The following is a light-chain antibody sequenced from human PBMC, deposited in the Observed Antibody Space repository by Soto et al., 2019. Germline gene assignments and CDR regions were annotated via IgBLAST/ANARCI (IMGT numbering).Light chain of an antibody. Sequence: EIMMTQSPATLSVSPGERATLSCRASQNVGSNLAWYQERPGQTPRLLIFNASTRASGIPTRFSGSGSGADFSLAISGLHSEDFAVYYCQQYNVWWTFGQGTKVE. CDR1: QNVGSN. J-gene: IGKJ1*01. V-gene: IGKV3-15*01. CDR3: QQYNVWWT. CDR2: NAS.